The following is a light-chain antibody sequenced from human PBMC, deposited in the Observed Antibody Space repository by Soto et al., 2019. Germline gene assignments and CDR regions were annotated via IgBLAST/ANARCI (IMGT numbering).Light chain of an antibody. J-gene: IGLJ1*01. CDR3: TSFAGTNSFV. V-gene: IGLV2-14*01. Sequence: QSALTQPASVSGSPGQSITISCTGTSSDVGGYNYVSWYQHHPGKAPKLMIFEVNDRPSGVSNRFSGSKSDTTASLTVSGLQAEDEADYYCTSFAGTNSFVFGTGTKLTVL. CDR1: SSDVGGYNY. CDR2: EVN.